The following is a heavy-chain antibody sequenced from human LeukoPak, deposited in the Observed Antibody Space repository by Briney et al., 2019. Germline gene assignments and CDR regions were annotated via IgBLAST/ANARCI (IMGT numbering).Heavy chain of an antibody. CDR1: GYIFTSYG. D-gene: IGHD6-13*01. Sequence: ASVKVSCKASGYIFTSYGISWVRQAPGQGLEWMGWISVYNGNTNYAQKLQGRVAMTTDTSTSTAYMELRSLRSDDTAVYYCARRGYSSSWYRKDYWGQGTLVTVSS. V-gene: IGHV1-18*01. J-gene: IGHJ4*02. CDR3: ARRGYSSSWYRKDY. CDR2: ISVYNGNT.